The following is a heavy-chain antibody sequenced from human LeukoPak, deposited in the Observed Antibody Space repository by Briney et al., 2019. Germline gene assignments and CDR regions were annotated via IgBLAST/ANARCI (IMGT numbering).Heavy chain of an antibody. CDR2: ISAYNGNA. D-gene: IGHD2-15*01. V-gene: IGHV1-18*01. J-gene: IGHJ4*02. CDR1: DYTFTTYA. Sequence: ASVKVSCKASDYTFTTYAISWVRQAPGQGLEWMGWISAYNGNANYAQKFQGRATMTTDTSTSTAYMELRSLRSDDTALYYCARDCSGGTCYLDYWGQGTLVTVSS. CDR3: ARDCSGGTCYLDY.